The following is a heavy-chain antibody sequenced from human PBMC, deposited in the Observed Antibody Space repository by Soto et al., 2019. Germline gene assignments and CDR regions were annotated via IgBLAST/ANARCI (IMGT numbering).Heavy chain of an antibody. D-gene: IGHD5-12*01. Sequence: GGSLRLSCAASGFTFSDYYMSWIRQAPGKGLEYISYISSSSGSTNYADSVKGRFTISRDNAKNSLYLQMSSLRAEDTAVYYCARDRGGYDRLYYYHGMDVWYQGTTVTVSS. CDR3: ARDRGGYDRLYYYHGMDV. V-gene: IGHV3-11*06. J-gene: IGHJ6*02. CDR1: GFTFSDYY. CDR2: ISSSSGST.